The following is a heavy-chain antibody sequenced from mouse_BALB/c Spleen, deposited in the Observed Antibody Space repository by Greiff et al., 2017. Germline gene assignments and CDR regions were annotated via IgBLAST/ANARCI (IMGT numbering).Heavy chain of an antibody. V-gene: IGHV2-6-7*01. J-gene: IGHJ4*01. CDR3: ARDTPYRYDVMDY. CDR2: IWGDGST. D-gene: IGHD2-14*01. Sequence: QVQLKESGPGLVAPSQSLSITCTVSGFSLTGYGVNWVRQPPGKGLEWLGMIWGDGSTDYNSALKSRLSISKDNSKSQVFLKMNSLQTDDTARYYCARDTPYRYDVMDYWGQGTSVTVSS. CDR1: GFSLTGYG.